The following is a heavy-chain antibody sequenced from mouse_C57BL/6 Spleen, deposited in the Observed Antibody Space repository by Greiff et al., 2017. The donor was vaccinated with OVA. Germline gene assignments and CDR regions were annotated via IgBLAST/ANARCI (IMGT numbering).Heavy chain of an antibody. J-gene: IGHJ2*01. Sequence: VQLQQPGAELVMPGASVKLSCKASGYTFTSYWMHWVKQRPGQGLEWIGEIDPSDSYTNYNQKFKGKSTLTVDKSSSTAYMQLSSLTSEDSAVYYCARGELDSYYPYYFDYWGQGTTLTVSS. CDR1: GYTFTSYW. CDR3: ARGELDSYYPYYFDY. CDR2: IDPSDSYT. D-gene: IGHD2-3*01. V-gene: IGHV1-69*01.